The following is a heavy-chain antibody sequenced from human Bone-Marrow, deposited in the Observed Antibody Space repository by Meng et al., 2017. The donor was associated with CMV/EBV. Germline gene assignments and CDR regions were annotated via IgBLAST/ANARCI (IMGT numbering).Heavy chain of an antibody. Sequence: SLKISCAASGFSFDNYAMHWVRQAPGKGLEWVSGISWNGASFGYADSVQGRFTISRDNAKNSLYLQMNSLRAEDTALYYCAKDMGGGYGYYYYGMDVWGQGTTVTVSS. CDR3: AKDMGGGYGYYYYGMDV. CDR1: GFSFDNYA. D-gene: IGHD3-16*01. V-gene: IGHV3-9*01. J-gene: IGHJ6*02. CDR2: ISWNGASF.